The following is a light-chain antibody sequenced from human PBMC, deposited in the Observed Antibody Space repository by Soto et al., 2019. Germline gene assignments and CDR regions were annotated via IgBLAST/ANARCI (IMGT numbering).Light chain of an antibody. V-gene: IGLV7-46*01. J-gene: IGLJ2*01. CDR3: LLYFGGFHV. CDR2: DTR. Sequence: QAVVTQEPSLTVSPGGTVTLTCASSTGAVTSGHYPYWFQQKPGQAPRTLIYDTRNKHSWTPARFSGSLLGGKAAPTLSGVQSEDEADYYCLLYFGGFHVFGGGTKLTVL. CDR1: TGAVTSGHY.